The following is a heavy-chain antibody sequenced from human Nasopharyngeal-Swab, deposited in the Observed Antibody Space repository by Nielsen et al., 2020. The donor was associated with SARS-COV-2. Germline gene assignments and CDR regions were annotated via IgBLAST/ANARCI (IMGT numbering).Heavy chain of an antibody. J-gene: IGHJ2*01. D-gene: IGHD3-22*01. V-gene: IGHV3-21*01. CDR3: ARVSITMIVVVPEGYFDL. CDR2: ISSSSSYI. CDR1: GFTFSSYS. Sequence: GEALKISCAASGFTFSSYSMNWVRQAPGKGLEWVSSISSSSSYIYYADSVKGRFTISRDNAKNSLYLQVNRLRAEDTAVYYCARVSITMIVVVPEGYFDLWGRGTLVTVSS.